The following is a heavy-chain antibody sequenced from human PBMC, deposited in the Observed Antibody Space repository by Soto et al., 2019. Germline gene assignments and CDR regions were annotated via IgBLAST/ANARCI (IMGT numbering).Heavy chain of an antibody. CDR3: ARDLWGYCGTDCYPLDV. D-gene: IGHD2-21*02. CDR2: MYNTGST. Sequence: LSLTCTVSGGSISRYYWSWIRQPPGKGLEWIGYMYNTGSTVYNPSFKSRVTVSVDTSKNQFSLKLNSVTAADTAVYYCARDLWGYCGTDCYPLDVWGQGTTVTVSS. V-gene: IGHV4-59*01. J-gene: IGHJ6*02. CDR1: GGSISRYY.